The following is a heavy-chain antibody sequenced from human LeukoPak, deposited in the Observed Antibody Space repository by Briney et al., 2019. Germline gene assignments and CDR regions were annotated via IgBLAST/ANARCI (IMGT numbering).Heavy chain of an antibody. J-gene: IGHJ4*02. D-gene: IGHD3-22*01. CDR3: AKDKYHDSSGTFDY. CDR1: GLTFSSYA. V-gene: IGHV3-23*01. Sequence: GGSLRLSCAASGLTFSSYAMSWVRQAPGKGLQWVSTISGGGSSAFYADSVEGRFIISRDNSKNTLSLQMNSLRAGDTAIYYCAKDKYHDSSGTFDYWGQGTLVTVSS. CDR2: ISGGGSSA.